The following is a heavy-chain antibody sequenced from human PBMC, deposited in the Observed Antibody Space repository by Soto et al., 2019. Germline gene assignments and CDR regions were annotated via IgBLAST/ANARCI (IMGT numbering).Heavy chain of an antibody. Sequence: SETLSLTCAVYGGSFSGYYWTWIRQPPGTGLEWIGEINHSGSTNYNPSLKSRVTISVDTSKNQFSLKMSSVTAADTAVYYCARGGIAAAGTRFFDYWGQGTLVTVS. D-gene: IGHD6-13*01. CDR1: GGSFSGYY. CDR3: ARGGIAAAGTRFFDY. CDR2: INHSGST. V-gene: IGHV4-34*01. J-gene: IGHJ4*02.